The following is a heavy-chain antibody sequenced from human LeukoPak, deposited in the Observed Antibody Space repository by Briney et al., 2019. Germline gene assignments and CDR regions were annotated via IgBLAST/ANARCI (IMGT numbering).Heavy chain of an antibody. CDR3: ARALVVPAAMDAFDI. J-gene: IGHJ3*02. CDR2: INSDGSST. V-gene: IGHV3-74*01. Sequence: GGSLRLSCAASGFTFSSYWMHWVRQAPGKGLVWVSRINSDGSSTSYADSVKGRFTISRDNAKDTLYLQMNSLRAEDTAVYYCARALVVPAAMDAFDIWGQGTMVTVSS. CDR1: GFTFSSYW. D-gene: IGHD2-2*01.